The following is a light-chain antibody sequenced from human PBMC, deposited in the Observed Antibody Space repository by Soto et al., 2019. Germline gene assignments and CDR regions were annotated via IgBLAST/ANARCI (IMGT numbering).Light chain of an antibody. CDR3: SLYKTHYWL. CDR1: SSDVGSDNR. J-gene: IGLJ2*01. Sequence: QSALTQPPSVSGSPGQSVTISCTGTSSDVGSDNRVSWYQQPPGTAPKLMIYEVSYRPSGVPDRFSGSKSGNTASLTISGLPAEDEADYYCSLYKTHYWLFGGGTKLTVL. CDR2: EVS. V-gene: IGLV2-18*01.